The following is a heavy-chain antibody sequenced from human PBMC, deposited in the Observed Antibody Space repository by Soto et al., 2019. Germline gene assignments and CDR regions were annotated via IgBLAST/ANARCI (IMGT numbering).Heavy chain of an antibody. J-gene: IGHJ4*02. V-gene: IGHV1-69*01. CDR2: ILAIFGTA. CDR1: GGAFSKYA. CDR3: AGPDSSGHYQVFDS. D-gene: IGHD3-22*01. Sequence: QVQLVQSGAELKKPGSSVKVSCTASGGAFSKYAISWVRQAPGPGLEWMGGILAIFGTAHYAQKFQGRVSMTADESTSTVYMELRNLTFNDSAFYFCAGPDSSGHYQVFDSWGKGTLVSVSS.